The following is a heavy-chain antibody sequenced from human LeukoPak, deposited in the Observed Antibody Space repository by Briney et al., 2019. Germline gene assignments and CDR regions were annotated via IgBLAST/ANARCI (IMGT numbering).Heavy chain of an antibody. CDR2: ISASGGST. J-gene: IGHJ5*02. CDR1: GFTFSSYG. V-gene: IGHV3-23*01. CDR3: AKGGRSGIQPFDP. D-gene: IGHD1-26*01. Sequence: GGSLRLSCAASGFTFSSYGMSWVRQAPGKGLEWVSGISASGGSTYYADSVKGRFTISRDNSKNTLYLQMNGLRAEDTAVYYCAKGGRSGIQPFDPWGQGTLVTVSS.